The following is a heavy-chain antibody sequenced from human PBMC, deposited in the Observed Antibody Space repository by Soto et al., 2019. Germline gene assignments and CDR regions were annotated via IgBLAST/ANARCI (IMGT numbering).Heavy chain of an antibody. CDR2: IWYDGSNK. D-gene: IGHD6-13*01. V-gene: IGHV3-33*01. Sequence: GGSLRLSCAASGFTFSSYGMHWVRQAPGKGLEWVAVIWYDGSNKYYADSVKGRFTISRDNSKNTLYLQMNSLRAEDTAVYYCAREGAAAGYNWFDPWAQGTLVPVS. CDR3: AREGAAAGYNWFDP. CDR1: GFTFSSYG. J-gene: IGHJ5*02.